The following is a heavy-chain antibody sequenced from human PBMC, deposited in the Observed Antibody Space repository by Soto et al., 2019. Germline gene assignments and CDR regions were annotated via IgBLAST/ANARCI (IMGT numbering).Heavy chain of an antibody. CDR3: ARCLGTTGTMAYYYGMDV. Sequence: QVQLVQSGAEVKKPGASVKVSCKASGYTFTSYYMHWVRQAPGQGLEWMGIINPSGGSTSYAQKFQGRVTMTRDTSTSTVYMELSSLRSEDTAVYYCARCLGTTGTMAYYYGMDVWGQGTTVTVSS. CDR2: INPSGGST. J-gene: IGHJ6*02. D-gene: IGHD1-1*01. CDR1: GYTFTSYY. V-gene: IGHV1-46*01.